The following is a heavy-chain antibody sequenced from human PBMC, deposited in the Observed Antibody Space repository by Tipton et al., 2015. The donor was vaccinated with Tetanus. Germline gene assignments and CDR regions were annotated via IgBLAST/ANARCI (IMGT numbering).Heavy chain of an antibody. D-gene: IGHD3-10*01. J-gene: IGHJ4*02. Sequence: TLSLTCAVYGGSFSGYYWSWIRQPPGKGLEWIWEINHSGSTNYNPSLKSRVTISVDTSKNQFSLKLSSVTAADTAVYYCARADFGELLYYFDYWGQGTLVTVSS. CDR3: ARADFGELLYYFDY. V-gene: IGHV4-34*01. CDR1: GGSFSGYY. CDR2: INHSGST.